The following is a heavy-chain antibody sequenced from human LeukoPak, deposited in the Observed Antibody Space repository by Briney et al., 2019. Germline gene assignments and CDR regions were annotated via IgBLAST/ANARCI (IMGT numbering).Heavy chain of an antibody. CDR2: INTDGSST. Sequence: GGSLRLSCAASGFTFSSYWMHWVRQAPGKGLVWVSRINTDGSSTSYADSVKGRFTISRDNAKNTLYLQMNSLRAEDTAVYYCARDPYCSSTSCYDLGWFDPWGQGTLVTVSS. J-gene: IGHJ5*02. CDR1: GFTFSSYW. V-gene: IGHV3-74*01. CDR3: ARDPYCSSTSCYDLGWFDP. D-gene: IGHD2-2*01.